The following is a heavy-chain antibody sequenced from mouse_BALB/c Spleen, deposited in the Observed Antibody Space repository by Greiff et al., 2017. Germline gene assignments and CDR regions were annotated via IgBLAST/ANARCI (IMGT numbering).Heavy chain of an antibody. D-gene: IGHD2-3*01. CDR1: GYTFTSYW. Sequence: QVQLQQSGAELAKPGASVKMSCKASGYTFTSYWMHWVKQRPGQGLEWIGYINPSTGYTEYNQKFTDKATLTADKSSSTAYMQLSSLTSEDSAVYYCVKDGGWLPLRDYGGKGTTLTVSS. CDR3: VKDGGWLPLRDY. CDR2: INPSTGYT. V-gene: IGHV1-7*01. J-gene: IGHJ2*01.